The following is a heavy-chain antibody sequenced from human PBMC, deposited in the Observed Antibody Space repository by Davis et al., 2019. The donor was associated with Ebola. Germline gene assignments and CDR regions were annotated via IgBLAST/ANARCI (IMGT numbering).Heavy chain of an antibody. Sequence: LSLTCAVYGGSFSGYYMSWIRQAPGKGLEWVSYISSSGSTIYYADSVKGRFTISRDNAKNSLYLQMNSLRAEDTAVYYCARELIAARRWGTYYYYGMDVWGQGTTVTVSS. CDR3: ARELIAARRWGTYYYYGMDV. V-gene: IGHV3-11*01. J-gene: IGHJ6*02. D-gene: IGHD6-6*01. CDR1: GGSFSGYY. CDR2: ISSSGSTI.